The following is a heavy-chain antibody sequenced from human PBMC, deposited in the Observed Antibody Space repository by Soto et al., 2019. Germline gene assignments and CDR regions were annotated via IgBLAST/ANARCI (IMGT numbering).Heavy chain of an antibody. V-gene: IGHV3-11*03. CDR1: XXXXSAYX. CDR3: XXGQXXXXADI. Sequence: QVQLLESGGGLVRPGGSLRLSCXXXXXXXSAYXMAWXXXAPGXGPEWISYISGDSRSTNFADSVKGRFTISRDNAKSSLYLQMNSLRGEDTXXYXXXXGQXXXXADIWGQGTMVTVSS. J-gene: IGHJ3*02. CDR2: ISGDSRST.